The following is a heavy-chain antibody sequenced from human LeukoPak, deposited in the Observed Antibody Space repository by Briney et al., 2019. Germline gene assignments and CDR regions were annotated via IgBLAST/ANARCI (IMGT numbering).Heavy chain of an antibody. V-gene: IGHV3-74*01. CDR1: GFTFSTYW. CDR2: INRDGSST. CDR3: ARERQGYASGWYSLHP. D-gene: IGHD6-19*01. Sequence: PGGSLRLSCAASGFTFSTYWMHWVRQAPGKGLVWVARINRDGSSTSYADSVKGRFTISRDNAKNTLYLQMNTLRAEDTAVYYCARERQGYASGWYSLHPWGQGTLVTVSS. J-gene: IGHJ5*02.